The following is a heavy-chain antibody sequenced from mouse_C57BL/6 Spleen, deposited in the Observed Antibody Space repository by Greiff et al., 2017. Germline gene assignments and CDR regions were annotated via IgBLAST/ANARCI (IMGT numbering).Heavy chain of an antibody. D-gene: IGHD6-1*01. CDR1: GFTFSSYA. Sequence: DVMLVESGGGLVKPGGSLKLSCAASGFTFSSYAMSWVRQTPEKRLEWVATISDGGSYTYYPDNVKGRFTISRDNAKNNLYLQMSHLKSEDTAMYYCARDQCPGSQDYWGQGTTLTVSS. CDR2: ISDGGSYT. V-gene: IGHV5-4*01. J-gene: IGHJ2*01. CDR3: ARDQCPGSQDY.